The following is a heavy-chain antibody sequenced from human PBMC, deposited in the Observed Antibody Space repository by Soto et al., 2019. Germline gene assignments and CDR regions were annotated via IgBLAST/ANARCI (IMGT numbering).Heavy chain of an antibody. Sequence: EVQLVESGGSLVKPGGSLRLSCAASGFTFCSHAMNWVRQAPGKGLEWISSIDSSSSFIYYADSVKGRFTISRDNAKNSVFLHMSSLRADDTAVYYCARDPLSFGEIGYFDYWGLGALVTVSS. CDR2: IDSSSSFI. D-gene: IGHD3-10*01. CDR1: GFTFCSHA. CDR3: ARDPLSFGEIGYFDY. V-gene: IGHV3-21*06. J-gene: IGHJ4*02.